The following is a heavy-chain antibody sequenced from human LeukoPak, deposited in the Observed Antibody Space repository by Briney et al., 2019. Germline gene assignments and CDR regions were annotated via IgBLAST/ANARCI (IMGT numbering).Heavy chain of an antibody. CDR1: GGSVTSTNW. D-gene: IGHD3-3*01. Sequence: PLETLSLTCGVSGGSVTSTNWWTWVRQPPGKGLEWVGEVHLDGRTNYNPSLKSRLIMSVDLPENHISLKLTSVTAADTAVYYCAREGGFYRPLDYSGQGTLVTVSS. CDR3: AREGGFYRPLDY. V-gene: IGHV4-4*02. CDR2: VHLDGRT. J-gene: IGHJ4*02.